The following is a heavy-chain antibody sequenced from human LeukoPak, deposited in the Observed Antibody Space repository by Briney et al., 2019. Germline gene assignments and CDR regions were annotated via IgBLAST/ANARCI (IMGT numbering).Heavy chain of an antibody. D-gene: IGHD2-15*01. J-gene: IGHJ4*02. Sequence: SETLSLTCTVSGGSISSSNWWSWVRQPPGKGLEWIGEIYHSGSTNYNPSLKSRVTISVDKSKNQFSLKLSSVTAADTAVYYCASLVVAAQYYFDYWGQGTLVTVS. V-gene: IGHV4-4*02. CDR3: ASLVVAAQYYFDY. CDR2: IYHSGST. CDR1: GGSISSSNW.